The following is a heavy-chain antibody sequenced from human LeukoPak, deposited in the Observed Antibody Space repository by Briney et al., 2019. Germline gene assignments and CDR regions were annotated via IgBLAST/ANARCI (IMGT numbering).Heavy chain of an antibody. J-gene: IGHJ4*02. CDR1: GLTFSSYW. CDR3: ARGTAAAAGIDY. CDR2: IDSDGSGT. Sequence: GGSLRLSCAASGLTFSSYWMHWVRQAPGKGLVWVSHIDSDGSGTTYGDSAKGRFTISRDNAKNTLYLQMNSLRAEDTAVYYCARGTAAAAGIDYWGQGILVTVSS. V-gene: IGHV3-74*01. D-gene: IGHD6-13*01.